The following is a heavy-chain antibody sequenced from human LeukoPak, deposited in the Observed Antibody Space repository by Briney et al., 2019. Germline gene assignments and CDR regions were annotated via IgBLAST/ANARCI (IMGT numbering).Heavy chain of an antibody. J-gene: IGHJ6*02. D-gene: IGHD3-22*01. CDR1: GGSFSGYY. Sequence: SETLSLTCAVYGGSFSGYYWSWIRQPPGKGLEWIGEINHSGSTNYNPSLKSRVTISVDTSKNQFSLKLSSVTAADTAVYYCARDQYYYDSSGYYGMDVWGQGTTVTVSS. CDR3: ARDQYYYDSSGYYGMDV. V-gene: IGHV4-34*01. CDR2: INHSGST.